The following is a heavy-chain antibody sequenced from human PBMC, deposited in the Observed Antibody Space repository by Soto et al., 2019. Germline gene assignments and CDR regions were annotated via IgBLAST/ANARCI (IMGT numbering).Heavy chain of an antibody. CDR2: ISGSAYES. CDR3: AKDRTATFQYYFDY. V-gene: IGHV3-23*01. D-gene: IGHD5-18*01. CDR1: GFTFSAYG. J-gene: IGHJ4*02. Sequence: EVQLLESGGGLVQPGGSLRLSCAASGFTFSAYGMSWVRQAPGKGPEWVSGISGSAYESKYVDSVKGRFTVSRDNSRNTLYLQMHSLRAEDTGVYYCAKDRTATFQYYFDYWGQGALITVSS.